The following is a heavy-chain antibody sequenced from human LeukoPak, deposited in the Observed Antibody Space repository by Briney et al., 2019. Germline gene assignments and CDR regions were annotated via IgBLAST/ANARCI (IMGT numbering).Heavy chain of an antibody. D-gene: IGHD6-13*01. Sequence: GGSLRLSCVASGFSFSTYGLHWVRQAPGKGLEWVAVISYDGSNKYYADSVKGRFTISRDNSKNTLYLQMNSLRAEDTAVYYCARGIAAAASDYWGQGTLVTVSS. J-gene: IGHJ4*02. CDR1: GFSFSTYG. CDR2: ISYDGSNK. V-gene: IGHV3-30*03. CDR3: ARGIAAAASDY.